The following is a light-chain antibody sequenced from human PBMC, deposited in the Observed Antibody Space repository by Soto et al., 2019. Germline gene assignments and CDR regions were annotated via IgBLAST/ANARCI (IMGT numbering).Light chain of an antibody. CDR3: NSYASSGTLV. Sequence: QSVLTLAASVSGSPGQSITLSCTGTSSDVGGYNYVSWYQQHPGKAPKLMIYEVSNRPSGVSNRFSGSKSGNTASLAISGLQAEDEADYYCNSYASSGTLVFGTGTKVTVL. CDR2: EVS. J-gene: IGLJ1*01. V-gene: IGLV2-14*01. CDR1: SSDVGGYNY.